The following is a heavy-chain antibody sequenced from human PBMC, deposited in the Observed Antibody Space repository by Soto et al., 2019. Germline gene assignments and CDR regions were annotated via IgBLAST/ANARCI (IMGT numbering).Heavy chain of an antibody. J-gene: IGHJ4*02. Sequence: VQLVQSGAEVTKPGASVKVSCKASGYTFTSYYIHWVRQAPGQGLEWVAMINPGGGRTKYAQMFQGRVTLTRYTSTGTVYMELSSLTSDDTAVYYCARGPSCGGDCYLFDYWGQGSLVTVSS. CDR3: ARGPSCGGDCYLFDY. CDR2: INPGGGRT. D-gene: IGHD2-21*02. CDR1: GYTFTSYY. V-gene: IGHV1-46*01.